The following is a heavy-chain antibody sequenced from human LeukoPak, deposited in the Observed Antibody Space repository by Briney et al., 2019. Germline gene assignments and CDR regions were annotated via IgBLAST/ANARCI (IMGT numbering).Heavy chain of an antibody. CDR1: GFTFSSYG. CDR2: VPYDGSDK. CDR3: AKDENIRAGGGPGY. V-gene: IGHV3-30*02. J-gene: IGHJ4*02. Sequence: GGSLRHSTCASGFTFSSYGMHWLGQAPGKGLEWVAFVPYDGSDKYYADSVKGRFTISRDNSKNMVFLQMDSLRAEDTAAYYCAKDENIRAGGGPGYRGQGTLVTVSS. D-gene: IGHD6-13*01.